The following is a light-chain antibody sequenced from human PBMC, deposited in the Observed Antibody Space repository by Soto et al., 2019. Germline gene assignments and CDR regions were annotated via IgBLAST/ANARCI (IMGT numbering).Light chain of an antibody. CDR2: GNG. J-gene: IGLJ1*01. V-gene: IGLV1-40*01. CDR3: QTYDSSLSGLFV. Sequence: QSVLTHPPSVSGAPGHRVTISCTGSSSNIGAGYDVHWYQQLPGTAPKLLIFGNGNRPSGVPDRFSGSKSDTSASLAITGLQDEDEDDYHCQTYDSSLSGLFVFGTGTKVTVL. CDR1: SSNIGAGYD.